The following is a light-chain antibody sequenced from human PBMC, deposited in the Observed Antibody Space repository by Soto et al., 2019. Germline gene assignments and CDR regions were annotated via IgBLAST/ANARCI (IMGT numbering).Light chain of an antibody. CDR2: RNN. CDR1: SSNIGINS. J-gene: IGLJ2*01. Sequence: QSVLTQPPSASGTPGQRVTISCSGSSSNIGINSVYWHQQLTGTAPKVLIYRNNQRPSGVPDRFSVSKAGTSASLAISGLRFEDAVDSYCAAWDDSLSGVVFGGGTQVTVL. V-gene: IGLV1-47*01. CDR3: AAWDDSLSGVV.